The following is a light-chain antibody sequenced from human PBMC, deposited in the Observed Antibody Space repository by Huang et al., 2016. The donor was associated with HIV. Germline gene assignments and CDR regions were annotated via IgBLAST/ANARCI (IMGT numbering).Light chain of an antibody. J-gene: IGKJ2*01. Sequence: EIVLTQSPDTVSLSPGEATTLFCRASRSVDSNFFAWYQQKPGHSPRLLIYGASTRAAGIPDRFSGSGSGIDFTLTISRLEPEDFAVYFCQLSGRSVTFGQGPSWRS. CDR2: GAS. CDR3: QLSGRSVT. CDR1: RSVDSNF. V-gene: IGKV3-20*01.